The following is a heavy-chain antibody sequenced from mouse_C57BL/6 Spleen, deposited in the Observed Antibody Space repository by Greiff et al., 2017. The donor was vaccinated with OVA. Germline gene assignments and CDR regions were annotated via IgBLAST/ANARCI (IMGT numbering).Heavy chain of an antibody. CDR2: IDPSDSYT. J-gene: IGHJ4*01. CDR1: GYTFTSYW. Sequence: QVQLQQPGAELVMPGASVKLSCKASGYTFTSYWMHWVKQRPGQGLEWIGEIDPSDSYTNYYQKFKGKSTLTVDKSSSTAYMQLSSLTSEDSAVYYCARGRNYYAMDYWGQGTSVTVSS. CDR3: ARGRNYYAMDY. D-gene: IGHD6-1*01. V-gene: IGHV1-69*01.